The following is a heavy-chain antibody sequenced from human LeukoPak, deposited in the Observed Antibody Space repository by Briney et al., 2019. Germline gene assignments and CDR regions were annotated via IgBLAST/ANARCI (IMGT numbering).Heavy chain of an antibody. CDR3: TRDTRVGGTMDFDY. CDR2: ISSSSSAM. J-gene: IGHJ4*02. D-gene: IGHD1-26*01. Sequence: GGSLRLSCSASGSTFSTDTMYWVRQAPGKGLEWVSYISSSSSAMLYADSVKGRFTISRDNAKNSLYLQMNSLRDEDTAVYYCTRDTRVGGTMDFDYRGQGTLVTVSS. CDR1: GSTFSTDT. V-gene: IGHV3-48*02.